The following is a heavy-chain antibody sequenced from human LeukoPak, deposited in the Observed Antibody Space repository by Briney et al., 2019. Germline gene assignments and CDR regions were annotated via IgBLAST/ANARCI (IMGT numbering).Heavy chain of an antibody. CDR3: ARMRYSGSYLDY. D-gene: IGHD1-26*01. Sequence: SETLSLTCAVSGGSISSGGYYWSWIRQHPGKGLEWIGYIYYSGSTYYNPSLKSRVTISVDTSKNQFSLKLGSVTAADTAVYYCARMRYSGSYLDYWGQGTLVTVSS. CDR2: IYYSGST. CDR1: GGSISSGGYY. J-gene: IGHJ4*02. V-gene: IGHV4-31*11.